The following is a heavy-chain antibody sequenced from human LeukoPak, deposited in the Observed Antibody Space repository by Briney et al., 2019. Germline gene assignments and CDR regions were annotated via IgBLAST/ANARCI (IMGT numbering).Heavy chain of an antibody. J-gene: IGHJ5*02. CDR3: ASQGVRGVIIP. V-gene: IGHV4-59*01. Sequence: SETLSLTCAVYGVSFSSYYWSWIRQPPGKGLEWIGYIYYSGSTNYNPSLKSRVTISVDTSKNQFSLKLSSVTAADTAVYYCASQGVRGVIIPWGQGTLVTVSS. CDR1: GVSFSSYY. CDR2: IYYSGST. D-gene: IGHD3-10*01.